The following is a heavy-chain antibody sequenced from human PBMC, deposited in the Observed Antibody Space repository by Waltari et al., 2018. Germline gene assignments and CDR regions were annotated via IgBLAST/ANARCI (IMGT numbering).Heavy chain of an antibody. CDR3: ARDIGSGYYWNDAFDI. J-gene: IGHJ3*02. V-gene: IGHV1-69*01. Sequence: QVQLVQSGAEVKKPGSSVKVSCKASGGTFSSYAISWVRQAPGQGLEWMGGIIPIFGTANYAQKFQGRVTITADEPTSTAYMELSSLRSEDTAVYYCARDIGSGYYWNDAFDIWGQGTMVTVSS. CDR1: GGTFSSYA. D-gene: IGHD3-22*01. CDR2: IIPIFGTA.